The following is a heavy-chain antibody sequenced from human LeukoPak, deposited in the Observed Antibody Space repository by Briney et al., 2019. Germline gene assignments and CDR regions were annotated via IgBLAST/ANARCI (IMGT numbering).Heavy chain of an antibody. D-gene: IGHD3-9*01. CDR1: GGSFSGFY. CDR3: ARTLPRHFDWLQYSYHMVV. V-gene: IGHV4-34*01. Sequence: SETLSLTSAVYGGSFSGFYWSWIRQPPGKGLEWIGEINHSGSTNYNPSLKSRVTISVDTSKNQFSLKLSSVTAADTAVYYCARTLPRHFDWLQYSYHMVVWGKGTTVTISS. J-gene: IGHJ6*03. CDR2: INHSGST.